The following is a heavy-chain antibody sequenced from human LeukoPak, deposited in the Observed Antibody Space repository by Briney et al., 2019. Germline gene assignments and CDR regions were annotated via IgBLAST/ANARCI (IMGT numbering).Heavy chain of an antibody. CDR1: GGSLNSPNYY. CDR2: IYYSGTT. Sequence: NPSETLSRTCIVSGGSLNSPNYYWGWIRQPPRKGLEWIGSIYYSGTTYYNPSLKSRLTISVDTSKNQFSLKLTSVTAADTAVYYCARHDYYGSLNWFDPWGQGTLITVSS. J-gene: IGHJ5*02. V-gene: IGHV4-39*01. D-gene: IGHD3-10*01. CDR3: ARHDYYGSLNWFDP.